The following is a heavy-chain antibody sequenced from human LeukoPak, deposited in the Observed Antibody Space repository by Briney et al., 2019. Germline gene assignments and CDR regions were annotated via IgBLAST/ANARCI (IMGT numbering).Heavy chain of an antibody. CDR3: ARDGGFTMFLAFDI. CDR2: IIPIFGTA. CDR1: GGTFSSYA. Sequence: ASVKVSCKASGGTFSSYAIGWVRQAPGQGLEWMGGIIPIFGTANYAQKFQGRVTITADESTSTAYMELSSLRSEDTAVYYCARDGGFTMFLAFDIWGQGTMVTVSS. V-gene: IGHV1-69*13. D-gene: IGHD3-10*02. J-gene: IGHJ3*02.